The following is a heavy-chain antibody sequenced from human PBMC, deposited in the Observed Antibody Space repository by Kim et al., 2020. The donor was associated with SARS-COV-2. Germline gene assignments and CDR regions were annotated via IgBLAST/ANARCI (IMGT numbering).Heavy chain of an antibody. CDR1: GFTFSSYW. Sequence: GGSLRLSCVASGFTFSSYWMHWVRQAPGKGLVWVSRVNSDGSSTSYADSVKGRFTISRDNSRNTLYLQMNSLRAEDTAVYYCASLSTGYVWENFDYWGQGTLVTVSS. CDR3: ASLSTGYVWENFDY. D-gene: IGHD3-16*01. V-gene: IGHV3-74*01. J-gene: IGHJ4*02. CDR2: VNSDGSST.